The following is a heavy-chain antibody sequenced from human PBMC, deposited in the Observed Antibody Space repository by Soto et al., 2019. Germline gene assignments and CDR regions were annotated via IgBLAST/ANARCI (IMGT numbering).Heavy chain of an antibody. D-gene: IGHD2-21*02. CDR3: AREDDGGDRDYYGLDV. CDR2: IHYSGSV. CDR1: GGSISSEYYH. V-gene: IGHV4-30-4*01. Sequence: QVQLQESGPGLVRPSQTLSLTCTVSGGSISSEYYHWTWIRQAPGKGLEWIGYIHYSGSVHYNPSRKSRLTMSVDTSKNLFSLKLSSVTAADTAVYFCAREDDGGDRDYYGLDVWGQGTTVTVSS. J-gene: IGHJ6*02.